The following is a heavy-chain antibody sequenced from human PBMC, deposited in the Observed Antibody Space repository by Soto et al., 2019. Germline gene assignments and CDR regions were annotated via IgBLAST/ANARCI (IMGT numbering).Heavy chain of an antibody. CDR3: ARHCSPSVIYYYYGMDV. CDR2: IYPGDSDT. V-gene: IGHV5-51*01. J-gene: IGHJ6*02. Sequence: GESLQISCKGSGYTFTSYWIGWVRQMPGKSLEWMGIIYPGDSDTRYSPSFQGQVTISADKSISTAYLQWSSLKASDTAIYYCARHCSPSVIYYYYGMDVWGQGTTVTVSS. D-gene: IGHD2-21*01. CDR1: GYTFTSYW.